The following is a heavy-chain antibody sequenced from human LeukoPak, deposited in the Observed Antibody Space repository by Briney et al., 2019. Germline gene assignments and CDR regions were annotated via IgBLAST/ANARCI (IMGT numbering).Heavy chain of an antibody. J-gene: IGHJ4*02. CDR1: GYSISSGYF. CDR2: IYNSGST. D-gene: IGHD3-10*01. CDR3: ARGALLWFGAKMEYYFDY. V-gene: IGHV4-38-2*02. Sequence: SETLSLTCTVSGYSISSGYFWGWIRQPPGKGLEWIGTIYNSGSTYYNASLESRVTISVDMSKNQFSLSLRSVTAADTAVYYCARGALLWFGAKMEYYFDYWGQGTPLTVSS.